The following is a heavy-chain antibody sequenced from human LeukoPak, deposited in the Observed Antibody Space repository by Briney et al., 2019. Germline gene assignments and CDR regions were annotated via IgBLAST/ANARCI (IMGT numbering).Heavy chain of an antibody. CDR3: ARKLKYYYGSGSYPFDY. V-gene: IGHV4-31*03. D-gene: IGHD3-10*01. CDR2: IYYSGST. Sequence: PSETLSLTCTVSGGSISSGGYYWSWIRQHPGKGLEWIGYIYYSGSTYYNPSLRSRVTISVDMSKNQFSLKLSSVTAADTAVYYCARKLKYYYGSGSYPFDYWGQGTLVTVSS. CDR1: GGSISSGGYY. J-gene: IGHJ4*02.